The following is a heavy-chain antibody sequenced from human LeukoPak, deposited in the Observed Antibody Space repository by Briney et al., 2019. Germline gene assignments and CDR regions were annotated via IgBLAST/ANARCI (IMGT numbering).Heavy chain of an antibody. CDR3: ARAGRVAVADPNGVGYYFDY. Sequence: QPGRSLRLSCAASGFTFYDYAMHWVRQAPGKGLEWVSGISWNSGSIGYADSVKGRFTISRDNAKNSLYLQMNSLRAEDTALYYCARAGRVAVADPNGVGYYFDYWGQGTLVTASS. J-gene: IGHJ4*02. CDR1: GFTFYDYA. D-gene: IGHD6-19*01. V-gene: IGHV3-9*01. CDR2: ISWNSGSI.